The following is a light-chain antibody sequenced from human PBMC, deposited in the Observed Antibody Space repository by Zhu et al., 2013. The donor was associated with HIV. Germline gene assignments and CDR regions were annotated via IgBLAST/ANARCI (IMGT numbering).Light chain of an antibody. V-gene: IGKV3-20*01. J-gene: IGKJ5*01. CDR1: QSVSSSY. Sequence: DIVLTQSPGTLSLSPGERATLSCRASQSVSSSYLAWYQQKPGQSPRLIMYDASTRVAGIPDRFSGSGSGTDFTLTISRLQPDDFAVYYCQQYGDSPITFGQGTRLQIK. CDR3: QQYGDSPIT. CDR2: DAS.